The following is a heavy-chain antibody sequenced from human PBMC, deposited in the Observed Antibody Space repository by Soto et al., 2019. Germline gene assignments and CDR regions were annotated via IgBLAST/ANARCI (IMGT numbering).Heavy chain of an antibody. Sequence: GGSLRLSCAASGFTFSNAWMSWVRQAPGKGLEWVGRIKSKTDGGTTDYAAPVKGRFTISRDDSKNTLYLQMNSLKTEDTAVYYCTTREIANVDIVAMYDAFDIWGQGTMVTVSS. J-gene: IGHJ3*02. CDR2: IKSKTDGGTT. V-gene: IGHV3-15*01. CDR3: TTREIANVDIVAMYDAFDI. D-gene: IGHD5-12*01. CDR1: GFTFSNAW.